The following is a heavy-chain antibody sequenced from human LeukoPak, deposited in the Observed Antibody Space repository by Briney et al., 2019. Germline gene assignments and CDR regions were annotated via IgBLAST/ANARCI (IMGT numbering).Heavy chain of an antibody. CDR1: GGTFSSYT. Sequence: EAPVRVSCKASGGTFSSYTITWVRQAPGQGLEWMGGIIPISGTTNYAQRFQDRISIIADESTSTVYMDLSSLRSEDTAIYYCARDFEDVDYYYGMDVWGQGTTVTVSS. V-gene: IGHV1-69*01. D-gene: IGHD2-15*01. CDR3: ARDFEDVDYYYGMDV. CDR2: IIPISGTT. J-gene: IGHJ6*02.